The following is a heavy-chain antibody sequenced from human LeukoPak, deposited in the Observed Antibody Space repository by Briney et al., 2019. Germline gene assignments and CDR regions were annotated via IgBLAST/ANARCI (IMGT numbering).Heavy chain of an antibody. Sequence: GASVKVSCKASGYTFTGYYMHWVRQAPGQGLEWMGWINPNSGGTNYAQKFQGRVTMTRDTSISTAYMELSRLRSDDTAVYYCARAKVVPAAMAVDYCYMDVWGKGTTVTVSS. V-gene: IGHV1-2*02. D-gene: IGHD2-2*01. CDR3: ARAKVVPAAMAVDYCYMDV. J-gene: IGHJ6*03. CDR2: INPNSGGT. CDR1: GYTFTGYY.